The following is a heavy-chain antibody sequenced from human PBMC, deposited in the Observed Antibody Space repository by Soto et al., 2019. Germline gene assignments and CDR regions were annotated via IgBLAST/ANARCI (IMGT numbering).Heavy chain of an antibody. V-gene: IGHV3-30-3*01. CDR2: ISYDGNKK. J-gene: IGHJ3*02. CDR1: GFTFSYDG. D-gene: IGHD4-17*01. Sequence: GGSLRLCCTASGFTFSYDGFHWVRQAPGKGLELVAFISYDGNKKFTADSVKGRFTISRDNSKSTLYLQMNSRRIEDTAVYDYPRDSAYGGPAGPFDMWGQGTWVTVS. CDR3: PRDSAYGGPAGPFDM.